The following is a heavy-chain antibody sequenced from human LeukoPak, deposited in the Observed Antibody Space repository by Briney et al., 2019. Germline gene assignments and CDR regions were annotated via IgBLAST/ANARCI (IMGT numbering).Heavy chain of an antibody. CDR1: GYSISSGYY. V-gene: IGHV4-38-2*02. Sequence: SETLSLTCTVSGYSISSGYYWGWIRQPPGKGLEWIGSIYHSGSTYYHPSLRSRVTISVDTSKNHVYLTLNSVAAADTAIYYCAASLWFGVNPEYWGQGTLVTVSS. CDR3: AASLWFGVNPEY. CDR2: IYHSGST. D-gene: IGHD3-10*01. J-gene: IGHJ4*02.